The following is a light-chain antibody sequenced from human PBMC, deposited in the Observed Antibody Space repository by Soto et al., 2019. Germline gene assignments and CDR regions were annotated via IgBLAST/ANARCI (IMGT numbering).Light chain of an antibody. J-gene: IGKJ5*01. Sequence: EIVMTQSPGTLSVSPGERATLSCRASQSVRSKLAWYQQKPGQAPRLLIYDASTRATGIPARFSGSGSGTEVTLTISSLQSEDFAVYYCQPYNNWPPITFGQGTRLEIK. CDR1: QSVRSK. V-gene: IGKV3-15*01. CDR2: DAS. CDR3: QPYNNWPPIT.